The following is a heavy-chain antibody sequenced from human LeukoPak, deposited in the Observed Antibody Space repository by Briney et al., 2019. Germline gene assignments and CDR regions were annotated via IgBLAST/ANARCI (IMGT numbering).Heavy chain of an antibody. D-gene: IGHD1-1*01. V-gene: IGHV3-11*04. CDR1: GFTFSDNY. CDR3: ARDPRTVRI. J-gene: IGHJ4*02. Sequence: GGSLRLSCAASGFTFSDNYMTWVRQAPGKGLEWLSYISGNAGVIPYADSVKGRCTISRDNVKNLLYLPMDSLRVEDTAIYYCARDPRTVRIWGQGTLVTVSS. CDR2: ISGNAGVI.